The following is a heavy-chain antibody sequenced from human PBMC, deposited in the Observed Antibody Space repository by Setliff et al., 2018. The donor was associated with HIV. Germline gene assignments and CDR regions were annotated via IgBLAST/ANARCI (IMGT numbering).Heavy chain of an antibody. D-gene: IGHD1-26*01. Sequence: SETLSLTCTVSGGSISSYYWSWIRQPPGKGLERIGYIYYSGSTNYNPSLKSRVTISVDTSKNQFSLKLSSVTAADTAVYYCARGDGSYLDWWGQGTQVTVSS. J-gene: IGHJ4*02. CDR2: IYYSGST. CDR3: ARGDGSYLDW. V-gene: IGHV4-59*01. CDR1: GGSISSYY.